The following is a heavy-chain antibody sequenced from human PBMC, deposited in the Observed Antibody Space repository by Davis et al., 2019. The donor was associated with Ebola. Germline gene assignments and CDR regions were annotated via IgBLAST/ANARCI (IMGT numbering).Heavy chain of an antibody. CDR1: GFTFRDYA. J-gene: IGHJ4*02. D-gene: IGHD3-16*01. Sequence: GESLKISCASSGFTFRDYAMSWVRQPPGKGLEWVGFIRSKTYGGTTEYAASVKGRFTISRDDSKSIAYLQMNSLRAEDTAVYYCAREFGGVDYWGQGTLVTVSS. CDR3: AREFGGVDY. CDR2: IRSKTYGGTT. V-gene: IGHV3-49*04.